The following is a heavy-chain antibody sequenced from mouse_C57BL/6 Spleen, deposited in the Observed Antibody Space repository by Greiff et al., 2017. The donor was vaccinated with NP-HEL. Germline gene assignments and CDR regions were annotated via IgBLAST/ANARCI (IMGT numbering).Heavy chain of an antibody. CDR1: GYAFSSSW. Sequence: QVQLQQSGPELVKPGASVKISCKASGYAFSSSWMNWVKQRPGKGLEWIGRIYPGDGDTNYNGKFKGKATLTADKSSSPAYMQLSSLTSEDSAVYFCARRNGSGGFAYWGQGTLVTVSA. CDR2: IYPGDGDT. CDR3: ARRNGSGGFAY. D-gene: IGHD1-1*01. V-gene: IGHV1-82*01. J-gene: IGHJ3*01.